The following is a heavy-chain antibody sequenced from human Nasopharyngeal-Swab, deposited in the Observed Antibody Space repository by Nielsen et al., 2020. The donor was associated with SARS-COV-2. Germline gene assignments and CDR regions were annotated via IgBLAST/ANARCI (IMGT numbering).Heavy chain of an antibody. CDR3: ARGKGARITIFGVVYYGMDV. J-gene: IGHJ6*02. CDR1: GGTFSSYA. CDR2: IIPIFGTA. D-gene: IGHD3-3*01. Sequence: SVKVSCKASGGTFSSYAISWVRPAPGQGLEWMGGIIPIFGTANYAQKFQGRVTITADESTSTAYMELSSLRSEDTAVYYCARGKGARITIFGVVYYGMDVWGQGTTVTVSS. V-gene: IGHV1-69*13.